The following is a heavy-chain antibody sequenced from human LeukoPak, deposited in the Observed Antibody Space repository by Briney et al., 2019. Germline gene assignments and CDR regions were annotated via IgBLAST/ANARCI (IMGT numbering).Heavy chain of an antibody. V-gene: IGHV1-18*01. CDR2: ISGYNGKT. CDR1: GYTFNTYG. J-gene: IGHJ5*02. D-gene: IGHD2-15*01. CDR3: ARAGAVVDNWFDP. Sequence: GSVKVPCKASGYTFNTYGITWVRQAPGQGLEWMGWISGYNGKTKYAQNLQDGVTMTTDTSTTTAYMELRSLRSDDTAVYYCARAGAVVDNWFDPWGQGTLVTVSS.